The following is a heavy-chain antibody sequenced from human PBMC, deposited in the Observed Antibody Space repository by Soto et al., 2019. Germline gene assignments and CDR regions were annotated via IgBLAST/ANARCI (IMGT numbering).Heavy chain of an antibody. J-gene: IGHJ6*02. CDR1: GGTFSSYA. Sequence: KVSCKASGGTFSSYAISWVRQAPGQVLEWMGGIIPIFGTANYAQKFQGRVTITADESTSTAYMELSSLRSEDTAVYYCARTHSGSYSGLYYYYYYGMDVWGQGTTVTVSS. V-gene: IGHV1-69*01. D-gene: IGHD1-26*01. CDR2: IIPIFGTA. CDR3: ARTHSGSYSGLYYYYYYGMDV.